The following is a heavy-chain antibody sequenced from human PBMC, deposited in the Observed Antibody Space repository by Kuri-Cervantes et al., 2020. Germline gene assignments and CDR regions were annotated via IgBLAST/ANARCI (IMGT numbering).Heavy chain of an antibody. D-gene: IGHD3-9*01. CDR1: GDSVPSNSAA. CDR3: ARSTGFFDY. Sequence: SETLSLTCAISGDSVPSNSAAWNWIRQSPSRGLEWLGRTYYRSRWYSNSAVSVKSRVTINPDASRNQFSLQLNSVTPEDTAVYYCARSTGFFDYWGQGTLVTVSS. J-gene: IGHJ4*02. V-gene: IGHV6-1*01. CDR2: TYYRSRWYS.